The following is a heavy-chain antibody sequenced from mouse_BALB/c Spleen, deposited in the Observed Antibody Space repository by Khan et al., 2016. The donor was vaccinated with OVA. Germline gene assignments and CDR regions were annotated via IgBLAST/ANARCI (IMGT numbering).Heavy chain of an antibody. V-gene: IGHV2-3*01. CDR2: IWGDGST. CDR3: AKFTPDYCSMDY. D-gene: IGHD1-1*01. J-gene: IGHJ4*01. Sequence: VQLQESGPGLVAPSQSLYITCTVSGFSLTSYGVNWVRQTPGKGLEWLGVIWGDGSTNYHSDLISNLTTSKDNYNSQVFLKLNSLQTDDTATYCGAKFTPDYCSMDYWGQGSSVTVSA. CDR1: GFSLTSYG.